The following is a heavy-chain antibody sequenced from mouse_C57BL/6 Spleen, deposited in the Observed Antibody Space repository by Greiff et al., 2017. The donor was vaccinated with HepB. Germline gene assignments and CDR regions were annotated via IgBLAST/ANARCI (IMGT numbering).Heavy chain of an antibody. CDR2: INPSNGGT. Sequence: QVQLQQPGTELVKPGASVKLSCKASGYTFTSYWMHWVKQRPGQGLEWIGNINPSNGGTNYNEKFKSKATLTVDKSSSTAYMQLSSLTSEDSAVYYGARWGEIYYGYENDYWGQGTTLTVSS. D-gene: IGHD2-2*01. CDR1: GYTFTSYW. CDR3: ARWGEIYYGYENDY. J-gene: IGHJ2*01. V-gene: IGHV1-53*01.